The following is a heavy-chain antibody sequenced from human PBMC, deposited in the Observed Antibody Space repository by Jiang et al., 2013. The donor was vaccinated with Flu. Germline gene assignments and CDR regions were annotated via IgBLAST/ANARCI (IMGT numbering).Heavy chain of an antibody. J-gene: IGHJ4*02. V-gene: IGHV2-5*02. D-gene: IGHD4-17*01. CDR2: IYWDDDK. Sequence: QTLTLTCTFSGFSLSTSEVGVSWIRQPPGKALEWLALIYWDDDKRYSPSLKSRLTITKDTSKNQVVLTLTNMDPVDTATYYCAHIMTTVTINWGQGTLVTVSS. CDR3: AHIMTTVTIN. CDR1: GFSLSTSEVG.